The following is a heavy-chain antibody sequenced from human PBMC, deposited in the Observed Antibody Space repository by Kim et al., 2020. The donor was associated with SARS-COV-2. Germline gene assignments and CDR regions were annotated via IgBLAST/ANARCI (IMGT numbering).Heavy chain of an antibody. V-gene: IGHV3-48*02. J-gene: IGHJ3*02. Sequence: GGSLRLSCAASGFTFSDYSMNWVRQAPGKGLEWLSYISTTTNTKSYADSVKGRFTISRDNANNSLYLQMSSLRDEDTAVYYCARARPFFDILTGLHNGFDIWGQGTMVTVS. CDR2: ISTTTNTK. CDR1: GFTFSDYS. CDR3: ARARPFFDILTGLHNGFDI. D-gene: IGHD3-9*01.